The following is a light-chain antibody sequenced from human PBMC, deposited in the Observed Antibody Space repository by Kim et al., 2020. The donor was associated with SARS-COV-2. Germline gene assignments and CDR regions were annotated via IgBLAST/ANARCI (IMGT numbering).Light chain of an antibody. CDR2: GAS. Sequence: EIVMTQSPGTLSLSPGERATLSCRAGQSVSSSYLSWYQHKPGQAPRLLIYGASTRATDIPARFSGSGSGTDFTLTISSLQPEDFVVYYCHQDYKLPWTFGQGTKVDIK. CDR1: QSVSSSY. J-gene: IGKJ1*01. CDR3: HQDYKLPWT. V-gene: IGKV3D-7*01.